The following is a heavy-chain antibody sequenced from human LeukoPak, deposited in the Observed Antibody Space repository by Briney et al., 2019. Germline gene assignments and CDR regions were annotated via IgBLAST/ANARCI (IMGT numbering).Heavy chain of an antibody. Sequence: GGSLILSCAAAGFNFDDYAMHWVRHATGEGLEGCTGISWTSGSVGNEDSVIERFTTSTDNNNNSPYLQMNSLRAEYTALYYCAKGTLGEVTGTGDYWGQGTLVTVSS. CDR1: GFNFDDYA. CDR2: ISWTSGSV. D-gene: IGHD1-1*01. V-gene: IGHV3-9*01. J-gene: IGHJ4*02. CDR3: AKGTLGEVTGTGDY.